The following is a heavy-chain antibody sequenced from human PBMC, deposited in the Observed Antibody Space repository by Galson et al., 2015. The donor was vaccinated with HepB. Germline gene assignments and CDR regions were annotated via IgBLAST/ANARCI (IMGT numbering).Heavy chain of an antibody. J-gene: IGHJ6*02. Sequence: QSGAEVKKPGESLRISCKASGYTFTSYAMNWVRQAPGQGLEWMGIINPSGGSTSYAQKLQGRVTMTRDTSTSTVYMELSSLRSEDTAVYYCARDTLTAYTPGYDADLLWLGYYYYGMDVWGQGTTVTVSS. D-gene: IGHD3-16*01. V-gene: IGHV1-46*04. CDR3: ARDTLTAYTPGYDADLLWLGYYYYGMDV. CDR2: INPSGGST. CDR1: GYTFTSYA.